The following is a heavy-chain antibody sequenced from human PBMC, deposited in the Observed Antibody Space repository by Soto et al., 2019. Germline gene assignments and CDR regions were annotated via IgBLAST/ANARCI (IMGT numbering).Heavy chain of an antibody. CDR1: GFTFSSYA. J-gene: IGHJ4*02. CDR3: AKDLGPIVVVVAATSFDY. Sequence: AGSLRLSCGASGFTFSSYAMSWGRQAPGKGLEGVSAISGSGGSTYYADSMKGRLTISRDNSKNTLYLQMNSLRAEDTAVYYCAKDLGPIVVVVAATSFDYWGQGTLVTVSS. CDR2: ISGSGGST. V-gene: IGHV3-23*01. D-gene: IGHD2-15*01.